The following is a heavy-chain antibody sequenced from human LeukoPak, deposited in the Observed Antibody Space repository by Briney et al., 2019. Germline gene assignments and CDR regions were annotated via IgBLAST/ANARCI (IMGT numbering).Heavy chain of an antibody. CDR2: INPNSGGT. J-gene: IGHJ4*02. CDR3: ARYTTTVPTADY. Sequence: GASVKVSCKASGYTFTGYYMHWVRQAPGQGLECMGWINPNSGGTNYAQKFQGRVTMTRDTSISTAYMELSRLRSDDTAVYYCARYTTTVPTADYWGQGTLVTVSS. D-gene: IGHD4-17*01. CDR1: GYTFTGYY. V-gene: IGHV1-2*02.